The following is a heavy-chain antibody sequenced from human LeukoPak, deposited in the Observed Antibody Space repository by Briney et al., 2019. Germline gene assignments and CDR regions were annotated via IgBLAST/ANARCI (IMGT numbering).Heavy chain of an antibody. CDR3: PRESHHDYYYYGMDV. V-gene: IGHV3-30*04. CDR2: ISYDGSNK. Sequence: GSLRLSCAASGFTFSSYAMHWVRQAPGKGLEWVAVISYDGSNKYYADSVKGRFTISRDNSKNTLYLQMNSLRAQDTAVYYCPRESHHDYYYYGMDVWGQGTTVTVSS. J-gene: IGHJ6*02. CDR1: GFTFSSYA.